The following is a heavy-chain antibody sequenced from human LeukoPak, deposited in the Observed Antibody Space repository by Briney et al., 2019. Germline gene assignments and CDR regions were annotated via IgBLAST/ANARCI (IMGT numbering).Heavy chain of an antibody. D-gene: IGHD3-22*01. J-gene: IGHJ1*01. V-gene: IGHV4-39*01. CDR1: GDSVSRSDSY. CDR2: IYYSGRT. CDR3: ARRRYYDGSGYLE. Sequence: SETLSLTCSVSGDSVSRSDSYWDWIRQPPGKGLEWIGTIYYSGRTYYSPSLKSRVTMSVDPSNNQFSLNLRSVTAADTAVYYCARRRYYDGSGYLEWGQGTLLSVSS.